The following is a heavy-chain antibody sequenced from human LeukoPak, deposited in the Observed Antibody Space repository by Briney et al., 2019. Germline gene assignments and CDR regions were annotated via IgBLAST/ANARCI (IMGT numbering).Heavy chain of an antibody. D-gene: IGHD5-24*01. CDR2: INPIGGST. V-gene: IGHV1-46*01. CDR3: ARGEEVATIPTLNWYFDL. J-gene: IGHJ2*01. CDR1: GYTFTSYY. Sequence: ASVNVSCKASGYTFTSYYMHWVRQAPGQGLEWMGIINPIGGSTSYVQKFQGRVTMTRDTSTSTVYMELSSLRSEDTAVYYCARGEEVATIPTLNWYFDLWGRGTLVTLSS.